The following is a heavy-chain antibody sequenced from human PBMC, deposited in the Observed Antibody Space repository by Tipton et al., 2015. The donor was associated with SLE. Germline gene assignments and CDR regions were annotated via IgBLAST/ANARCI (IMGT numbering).Heavy chain of an antibody. Sequence: LRLSCAVYGGSFSGYYWSWIRQPPGKGLEWIGEINHSGSTNYNPSLKSRVTISVDTSKNQFSLKLSSVTAADTAVYYCARGNSHHYGMDVWGQGTTVTVSS. V-gene: IGHV4-34*01. D-gene: IGHD4-23*01. CDR2: INHSGST. CDR1: GGSFSGYY. CDR3: ARGNSHHYGMDV. J-gene: IGHJ6*02.